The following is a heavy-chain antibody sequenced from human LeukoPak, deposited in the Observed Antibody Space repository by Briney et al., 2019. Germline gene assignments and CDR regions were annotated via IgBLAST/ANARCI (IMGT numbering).Heavy chain of an antibody. D-gene: IGHD4-17*01. V-gene: IGHV4-39*02. J-gene: IGHJ4*02. CDR3: ARESADGDGNY. CDR2: IYYSGST. Sequence: PSETLSLTCTVSGGSISSSSYYWGWIRQPPGKGLEWIGSIYYSGSTYYNPSLKSRVTISVDTSKNQFSLKLSSVTAADTAVYYCARESADGDGNYWGQGTLVTVSS. CDR1: GGSISSSSYY.